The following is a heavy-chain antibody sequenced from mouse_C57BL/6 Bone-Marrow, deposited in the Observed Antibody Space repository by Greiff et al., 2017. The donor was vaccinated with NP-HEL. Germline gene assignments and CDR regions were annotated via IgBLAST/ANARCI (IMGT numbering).Heavy chain of an antibody. J-gene: IGHJ3*01. CDR1: GYSITSGYY. CDR3: ARVYGNDWFAY. Sequence: EVKLQESGPGLVKPSQSLSLTCSVTGYSITSGYYWNWIRQFPGNKLEWMGYISYDGSNNYNPSLKNRITITRDTSKNQFFLKFNSVTTEDTATYYCARVYGNDWFAYWGQGTLVTVSA. V-gene: IGHV3-6*01. D-gene: IGHD2-10*02. CDR2: ISYDGSN.